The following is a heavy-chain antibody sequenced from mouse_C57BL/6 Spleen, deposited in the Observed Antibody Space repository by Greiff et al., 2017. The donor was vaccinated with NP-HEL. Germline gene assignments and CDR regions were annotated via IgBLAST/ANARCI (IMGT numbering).Heavy chain of an antibody. CDR2: IRNKANGYTT. CDR1: GFTFTDYY. Sequence: EVQRVESGGGLVQPGGSLSLSCAASGFTFTDYYMSWVRQPPGKALEWLGFIRNKANGYTTEYSASVKGRFTISRDNSQSILYLQMNALRAEDSATYYCARYRSNYYAMDYWGQGTSVTVSS. V-gene: IGHV7-3*01. J-gene: IGHJ4*01. CDR3: ARYRSNYYAMDY. D-gene: IGHD2-5*01.